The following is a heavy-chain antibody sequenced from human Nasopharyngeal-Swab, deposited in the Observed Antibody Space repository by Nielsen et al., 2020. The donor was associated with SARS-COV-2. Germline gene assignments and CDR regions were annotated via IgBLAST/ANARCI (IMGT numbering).Heavy chain of an antibody. D-gene: IGHD5-18*01. V-gene: IGHV1-3*01. CDR3: SRIPLVGGFSYGYDN. Sequence: ASVKVSCKGSGYTFTNYAMHWVRQAPGQRLEWMGWINAGNGNTKYSQKFQGRVTITRDTAASTAYMELSSLRSDDTAVYFCSRIPLVGGFSYGYDNWGQGTLVTVSS. CDR1: GYTFTNYA. J-gene: IGHJ4*02. CDR2: INAGNGNT.